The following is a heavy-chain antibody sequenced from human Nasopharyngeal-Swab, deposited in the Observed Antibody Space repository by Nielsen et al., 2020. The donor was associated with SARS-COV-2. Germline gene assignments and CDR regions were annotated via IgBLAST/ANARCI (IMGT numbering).Heavy chain of an antibody. Sequence: GESLKISCVASGFTFSSFWMHWVRQVPGKGLVWISRISGDGSSTSYADSVKGRLTISRDNAKNTLYLQINTLTGKDTAVYHCARGSGPHGSWDYWGQGTLVTVSS. V-gene: IGHV3-74*01. CDR1: GFTFSSFW. CDR2: ISGDGSST. CDR3: ARGSGPHGSWDY. D-gene: IGHD1-26*01. J-gene: IGHJ4*02.